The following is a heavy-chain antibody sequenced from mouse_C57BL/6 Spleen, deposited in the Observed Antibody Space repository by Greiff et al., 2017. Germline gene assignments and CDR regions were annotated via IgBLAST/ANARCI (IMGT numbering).Heavy chain of an antibody. D-gene: IGHD1-1*01. Sequence: QVQLKQPGAELVMPGASVKLSCKASGYTFTSYWMHWVKQRPGQGLEWIGEIDPSDSYTNYNQKFKGKSTLTVDKSSSTAYMQLSSLTSEDSAVYYCARSVTTGDAMDYWGQGTSVTVSS. CDR3: ARSVTTGDAMDY. CDR2: IDPSDSYT. CDR1: GYTFTSYW. J-gene: IGHJ4*01. V-gene: IGHV1-69*01.